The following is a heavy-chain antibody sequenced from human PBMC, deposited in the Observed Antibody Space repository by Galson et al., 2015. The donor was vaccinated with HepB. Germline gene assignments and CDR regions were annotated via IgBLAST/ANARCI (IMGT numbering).Heavy chain of an antibody. CDR3: ATLRITMVRGVREPNNWFDP. D-gene: IGHD3-10*01. J-gene: IGHJ5*02. CDR1: GYTLTELS. V-gene: IGHV1-24*01. Sequence: SVKVSCKVSGYTLTELSMHWVRQAPGKGLEWMGGFDPEDGETIYAQKFQGRVTMTEDTSTDTAYMELSSLRSEDAAVYYCATLRITMVRGVREPNNWFDPWGQGTLVTVSS. CDR2: FDPEDGET.